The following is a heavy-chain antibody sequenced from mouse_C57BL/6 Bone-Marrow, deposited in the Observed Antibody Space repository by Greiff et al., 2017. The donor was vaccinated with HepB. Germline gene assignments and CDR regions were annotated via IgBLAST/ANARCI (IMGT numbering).Heavy chain of an antibody. CDR3: ARIYDYWYFDV. Sequence: VKLQQPGAELVMPGASVKLSCKASGYTFTSYWMHWVKQRPGQGLEWIGEIDPSDSYTNYNQKFKGKSTLTVDKSSSTAYMQLSSLTSEDSAVYYCARIYDYWYFDVWGTGTTVTVSS. CDR1: GYTFTSYW. J-gene: IGHJ1*03. D-gene: IGHD2-3*01. V-gene: IGHV1-69*01. CDR2: IDPSDSYT.